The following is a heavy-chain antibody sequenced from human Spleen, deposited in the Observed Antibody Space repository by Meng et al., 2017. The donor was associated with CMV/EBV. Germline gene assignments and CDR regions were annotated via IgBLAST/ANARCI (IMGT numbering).Heavy chain of an antibody. V-gene: IGHV1-8*01. CDR2: MNPNSGNT. CDR1: GYTFTSYD. Sequence: ASVKVSCKASGYTFTSYDINWVRQATGQVLEWMGWMNPNSGNTGYAQKFQGRVTMTRDTSTTTVYMELSSLRSEDTAVYYCARDLGATGYFVYWGQGTLVTVSS. J-gene: IGHJ4*02. CDR3: ARDLGATGYFVY.